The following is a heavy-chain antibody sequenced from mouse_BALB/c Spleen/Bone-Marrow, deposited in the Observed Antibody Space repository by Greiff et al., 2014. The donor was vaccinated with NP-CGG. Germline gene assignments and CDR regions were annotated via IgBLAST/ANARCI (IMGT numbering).Heavy chain of an antibody. CDR3: ARKGADYEDY. V-gene: IGHV1S81*02. CDR1: GYTLTSYW. CDR2: INPSHGRT. Sequence: QVQLQQPGAELVKPGASVKLSCKASGYTLTSYWMHWVKQRPGQGLEWIGEINPSHGRTNYNEKFKTKATLTVDKSSNTAYMQLSRLTSEDSAVYYCARKGADYEDYWGQGTPLTVSS. D-gene: IGHD2-4*01. J-gene: IGHJ2*01.